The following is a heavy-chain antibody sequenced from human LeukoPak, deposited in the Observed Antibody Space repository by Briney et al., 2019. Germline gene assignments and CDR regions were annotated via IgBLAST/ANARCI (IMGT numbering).Heavy chain of an antibody. CDR3: AREGYCSGGSCYLNWFDP. V-gene: IGHV4-4*07. CDR2: IYTSGST. J-gene: IGHJ5*02. CDR1: GGSIRDYY. Sequence: SETLSLTCTVSGGSIRDYYWSWIRQSAGKGLEWIGRIYTSGSTNYNPSLTSRVTMSVDTSKNQFSLILSSVTAADTAMYYCAREGYCSGGSCYLNWFDPWGQGTLVTVSS. D-gene: IGHD2-15*01.